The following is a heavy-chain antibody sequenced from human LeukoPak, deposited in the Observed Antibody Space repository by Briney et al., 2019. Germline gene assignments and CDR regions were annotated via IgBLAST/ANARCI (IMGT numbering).Heavy chain of an antibody. CDR3: ARGQKTMVRGIPYYFDY. Sequence: PSETLSLTCAVYGGSFSGYHWSWIRQPPGKGLEWIGEINHSGSTNYNPSLKSRVTISVDTSKNQFSLKLSSVTAADTAVYYCARGQKTMVRGIPYYFDYWGQGTLVTVSS. J-gene: IGHJ4*02. V-gene: IGHV4-34*01. D-gene: IGHD3-10*01. CDR2: INHSGST. CDR1: GGSFSGYH.